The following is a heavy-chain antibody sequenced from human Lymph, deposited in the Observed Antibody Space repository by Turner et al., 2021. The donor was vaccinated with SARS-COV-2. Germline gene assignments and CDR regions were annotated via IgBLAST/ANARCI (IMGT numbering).Heavy chain of an antibody. CDR3: ARGFDY. CDR1: GGSISSYY. V-gene: IGHV4-59*08. CDR2: IYYSGST. Sequence: VQLQEQGPGMVNPSETLSLTGTVPGGSISSYYWSWIRQPPGKGLEWSGYIYYSGSTNNNPSHKRRVTISVDTTKNQFSLRLRSVTAADTAVYYCARGFDYWGQGTLVTVSS. J-gene: IGHJ4*02.